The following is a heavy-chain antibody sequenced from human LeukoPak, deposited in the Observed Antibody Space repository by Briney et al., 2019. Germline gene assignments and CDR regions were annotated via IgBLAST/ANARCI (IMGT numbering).Heavy chain of an antibody. CDR3: ARDRVVPAAKIPYWYFDL. J-gene: IGHJ2*01. V-gene: IGHV3-53*01. D-gene: IGHD2-2*01. Sequence: GGSLRLSCAASGFTFSSYAMSWVRQAPGKGLEWVSVIYSGGSTYYADSVKGRFTISRDNSKNTLYLQMNSLRAEDTAVYYCARDRVVPAAKIPYWYFDLWGRGTLVTVSS. CDR1: GFTFSSYA. CDR2: IYSGGST.